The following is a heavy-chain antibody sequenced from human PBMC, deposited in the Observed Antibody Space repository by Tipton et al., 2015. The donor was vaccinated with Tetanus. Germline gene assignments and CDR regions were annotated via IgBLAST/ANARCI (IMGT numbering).Heavy chain of an antibody. Sequence: SLRLSCAASGFSFSTYGIHWVRQAPGKGLEWVALISYDGINKYYADSVKGRITVSRDNSKNTLYLQMNSLRAEDTAVYSCARGMAEASNCGGDCYSDYWGQGTLVTVSS. D-gene: IGHD2-21*02. CDR1: GFSFSTYG. CDR3: ARGMAEASNCGGDCYSDY. V-gene: IGHV3-30*03. CDR2: ISYDGINK. J-gene: IGHJ4*02.